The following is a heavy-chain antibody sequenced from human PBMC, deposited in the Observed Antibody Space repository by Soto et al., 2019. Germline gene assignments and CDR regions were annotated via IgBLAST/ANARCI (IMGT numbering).Heavy chain of an antibody. J-gene: IGHJ5*02. CDR3: ARGDYGWNWFDP. CDR2: ISAYNENT. D-gene: IGHD4-17*01. CDR1: GYTFTSYA. V-gene: IGHV1-18*01. Sequence: ASVMVSCKASGYTFTSYAISWVRQAPGQGLERMGWISAYNENTNYAQKLQGRDTMTTDTSTSTAYMELRSLRSDDTAVYYCARGDYGWNWFDPWGQGTLVTVSS.